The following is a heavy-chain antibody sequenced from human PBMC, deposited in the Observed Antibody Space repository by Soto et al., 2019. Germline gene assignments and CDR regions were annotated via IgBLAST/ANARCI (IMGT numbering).Heavy chain of an antibody. CDR2: ISASGGST. CDR3: AKGAGDRSSSWSNCYSYYGVDV. V-gene: IGHV3-23*01. Sequence: GGSLRLSCAASGFTFNNYAMIWVRQAPGKGLEWVSSISASGGSTFYADSVKGRITISRDSAKNTLYLQMNSLRAEDTAVYYCAKGAGDRSSSWSNCYSYYGVDVWGHGTTATVSS. D-gene: IGHD6-13*01. CDR1: GFTFNNYA. J-gene: IGHJ6*02.